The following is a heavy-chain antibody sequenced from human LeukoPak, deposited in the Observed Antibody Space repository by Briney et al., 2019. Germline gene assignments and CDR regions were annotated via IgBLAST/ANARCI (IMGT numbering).Heavy chain of an antibody. V-gene: IGHV3-74*01. D-gene: IGHD3-22*01. Sequence: GGSLRLSCAASGFTFSIYWMHWVRQAPGKGLVWVSRIKSDGSTNYADSVKGRFTISRENAKNTVSLQMNSLRAEDTGVYYCARAPSEIGGYYPEYFRHWGQGTLVTVSS. CDR3: ARAPSEIGGYYPEYFRH. CDR2: IKSDGST. J-gene: IGHJ1*01. CDR1: GFTFSIYW.